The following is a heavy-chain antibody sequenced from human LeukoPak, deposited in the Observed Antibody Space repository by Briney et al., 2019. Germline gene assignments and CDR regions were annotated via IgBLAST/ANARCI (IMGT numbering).Heavy chain of an antibody. D-gene: IGHD5-18*01. CDR2: INPNSGGT. CDR1: GYTFTGYY. V-gene: IGHV1-2*02. J-gene: IGHJ4*02. CDR3: ARETDTAMVWFDY. Sequence: ASVKVSCKASGYTFTGYYMHWVRQAPGQGLEWMGWINPNSGGTNYAQKFQGRVTMTRDTSISTAYMELSRLRSDDTAVYYCARETDTAMVWFDYWGQGTLVTVSS.